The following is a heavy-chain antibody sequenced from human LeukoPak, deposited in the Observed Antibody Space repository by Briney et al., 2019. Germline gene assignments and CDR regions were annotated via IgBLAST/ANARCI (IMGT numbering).Heavy chain of an antibody. CDR1: GGSISSSGYY. CDR2: IYYSGST. Sequence: SETLSLTCTVSGGSISSSGYYWGWIRQPPGKGLEWIGSIYYSGSTNYNPSLKSRVTISVDTSKNQFSLKLSSVTAADTAVYYCAGSYGSGSINWFDPWGQGTLVTVSS. D-gene: IGHD3-10*01. CDR3: AGSYGSGSINWFDP. J-gene: IGHJ5*02. V-gene: IGHV4-39*07.